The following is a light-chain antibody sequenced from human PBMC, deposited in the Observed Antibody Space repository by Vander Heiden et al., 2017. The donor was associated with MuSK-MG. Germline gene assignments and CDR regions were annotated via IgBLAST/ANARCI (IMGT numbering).Light chain of an antibody. CDR1: QSISSD. Sequence: IPVNPAPSSLSASVGDRVTITCRASQSISSDLNWYQQKPGKAPKLLVYAASSLQSGVPSRFSGSGSGTDFTLTITSLQPEDFTIYYCQQSYITPLTFGGGTKVETK. V-gene: IGKV1-39*01. CDR3: QQSYITPLT. CDR2: AAS. J-gene: IGKJ4*01.